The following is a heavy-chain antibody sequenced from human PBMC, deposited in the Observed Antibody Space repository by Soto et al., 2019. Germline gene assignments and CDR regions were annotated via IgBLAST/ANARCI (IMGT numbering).Heavy chain of an antibody. CDR1: GGTFSSYA. CDR3: AREGDPYSGSWYGNWFDP. D-gene: IGHD6-13*01. Sequence: QVQLVQSGAEVKKPGSSVKVSCKASGGTFSSYAISWVRQAPGQGLEWMGGIIPIFGTANYAQKFQGRVTITADESTSTDYMELSSLRSEDTAVYYCAREGDPYSGSWYGNWFDPWGQGTLVTVSS. J-gene: IGHJ5*02. V-gene: IGHV1-69*01. CDR2: IIPIFGTA.